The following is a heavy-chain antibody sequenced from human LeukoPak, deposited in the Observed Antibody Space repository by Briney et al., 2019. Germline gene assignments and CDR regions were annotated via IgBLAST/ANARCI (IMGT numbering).Heavy chain of an antibody. V-gene: IGHV1-69*13. Sequence: SVKVSCKASGGTFSSYAISWVRQAPGQGLEWMGGIIPIFGTANYAQKFQGKVTITADESTSTAYMELSSLRSEDTAVYYCARDGSGSYYTWFDPWGQGTLVTVSS. CDR2: IIPIFGTA. D-gene: IGHD3-10*01. J-gene: IGHJ5*02. CDR3: ARDGSGSYYTWFDP. CDR1: GGTFSSYA.